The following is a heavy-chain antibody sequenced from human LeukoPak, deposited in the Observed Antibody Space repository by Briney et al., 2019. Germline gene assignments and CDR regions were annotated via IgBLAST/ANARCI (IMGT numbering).Heavy chain of an antibody. CDR3: ASVLLDYGDYVFDY. Sequence: ASVKVACKASGYTFTSYAMQWGRPAPGQKLEWMGWINAGNGNTKYSQKFQGRVTITRDTSASTAYMELSSLRSEDTAVYYCASVLLDYGDYVFDYWGQGTLVTVSS. CDR1: GYTFTSYA. J-gene: IGHJ4*02. V-gene: IGHV1-3*01. D-gene: IGHD4-17*01. CDR2: INAGNGNT.